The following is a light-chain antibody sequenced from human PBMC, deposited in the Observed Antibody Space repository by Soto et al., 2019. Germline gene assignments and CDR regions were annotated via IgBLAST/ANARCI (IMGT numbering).Light chain of an antibody. CDR3: TSYSSSSPYV. CDR2: DVS. CDR1: SSDVGGYNY. V-gene: IGLV2-14*01. Sequence: LTQPASVSGSPGQSITISCTGTSSDVGGYNYVSWYQQHPGKAPKLMIYDVSNRPSGVSDRFSGSKSVNTASLTISGLQAEDEADYYCTSYSSSSPYVFGTGTKVTV. J-gene: IGLJ1*01.